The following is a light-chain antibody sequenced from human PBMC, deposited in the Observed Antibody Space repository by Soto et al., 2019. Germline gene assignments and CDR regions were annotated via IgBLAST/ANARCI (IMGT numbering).Light chain of an antibody. CDR3: QKYDSAPWT. J-gene: IGKJ1*01. CDR2: AAS. Sequence: DIQMTQSPSSLSASVGDRVTITCRARQGIGNFLAWYQQKPGKPPKLLMYAASSLQSGVPSRFSGSGVGTEFTLTISSLQPEDVATYYCQKYDSAPWTFGQGTKVEIK. V-gene: IGKV1-27*01. CDR1: QGIGNF.